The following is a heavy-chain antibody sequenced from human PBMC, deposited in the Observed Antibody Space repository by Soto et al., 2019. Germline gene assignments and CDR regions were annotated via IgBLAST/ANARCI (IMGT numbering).Heavy chain of an antibody. Sequence: QVQLVQSGAEVKKPGASVRVSCRTSGYTFTSYAIHWVRQAPGQGLEWMAWSNIGNGNTKYSQKFQGRVTVSRDTSASTAYMELSSLRSEDTAVYDWAREPRCGGVCYDHGLDHWVQGTLVTVSS. J-gene: IGHJ5*02. D-gene: IGHD2-21*02. CDR3: AREPRCGGVCYDHGLDH. V-gene: IGHV1-3*04. CDR2: SNIGNGNT. CDR1: GYTFTSYA.